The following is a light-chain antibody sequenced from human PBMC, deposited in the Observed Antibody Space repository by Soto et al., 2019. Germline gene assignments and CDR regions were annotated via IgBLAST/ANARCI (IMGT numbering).Light chain of an antibody. J-gene: IGKJ3*01. CDR2: LGY. CDR1: QSLLHSNGDTY. Sequence: EIVLTQSPLSLPVTPGEPASISCRSSQSLLHSNGDTYLDWYLQKPGQSPQLLVYLGYNRAFGVXDXSSGSGSGADFTLRISRVEAEDVGVYYGMQTLQAPKTFGPGTKVVIK. CDR3: MQTLQAPKT. V-gene: IGKV2-28*01.